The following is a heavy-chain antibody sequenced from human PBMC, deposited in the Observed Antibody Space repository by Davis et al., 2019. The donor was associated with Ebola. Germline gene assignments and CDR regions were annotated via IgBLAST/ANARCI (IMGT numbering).Heavy chain of an antibody. CDR3: ATFRDYDNYYYFGMDV. CDR2: ISSDSKNI. V-gene: IGHV3-48*02. D-gene: IGHD4-17*01. J-gene: IGHJ6*02. Sequence: GESLKISCAASGFTFSSYNMNWVRQAPGKGLEWVSYISSDSKNIHYADSVKGRFTISRDNGKSSLSLQMNSLRDEDTAVYYCATFRDYDNYYYFGMDVWGQGTTVIVSS. CDR1: GFTFSSYN.